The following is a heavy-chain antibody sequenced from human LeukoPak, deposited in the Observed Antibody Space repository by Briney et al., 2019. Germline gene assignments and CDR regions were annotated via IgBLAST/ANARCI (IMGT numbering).Heavy chain of an antibody. J-gene: IGHJ4*02. CDR2: IYSGGST. CDR3: ARDLNSSSWPNFDY. V-gene: IGHV3-53*01. Sequence: GGSLRLSCAASGFTFSSYWMHWVRQAPGKGLEWVSVIYSGGSTYYADSVKGRFTISRDNSKNTLYLQMNSLRAEDTAVYYCARDLNSSSWPNFDYWGQGTLVTVSS. D-gene: IGHD6-13*01. CDR1: GFTFSSYW.